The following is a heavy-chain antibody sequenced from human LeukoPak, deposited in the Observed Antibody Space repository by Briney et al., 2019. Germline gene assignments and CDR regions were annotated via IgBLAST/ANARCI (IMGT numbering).Heavy chain of an antibody. CDR2: IRQDGGDK. J-gene: IGHJ6*03. Sequence: AGGSLRLSCAASGFTFSSYWMTWVRQAPGKGLEWVANIRQDGGDKYYVDSVKGRFTISRDNAKNSLYLQMNSLRAEDTAVYYCARGVGSSPALDYYYYYMDVWGKGTTVTISS. CDR3: ARGVGSSPALDYYYYYMDV. D-gene: IGHD3-10*01. CDR1: GFTFSSYW. V-gene: IGHV3-7*01.